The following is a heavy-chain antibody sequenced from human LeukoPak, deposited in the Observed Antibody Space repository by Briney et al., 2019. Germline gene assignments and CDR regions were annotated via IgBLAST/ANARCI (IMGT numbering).Heavy chain of an antibody. CDR2: ISGSGGST. J-gene: IGHJ4*02. CDR1: GFTFSSYA. Sequence: PGGSLRLSCAASGFTFSSYAMSWVRQAPGKGLEWVSAISGSGGSTYYADSVKGRFTISRDNSKNTLYLQMNSLRVEDTAVYYCARKGGTRFDFWRGYGYWGQGTLVTVSS. CDR3: ARKGGTRFDFWRGYGY. V-gene: IGHV3-23*01. D-gene: IGHD3-3*01.